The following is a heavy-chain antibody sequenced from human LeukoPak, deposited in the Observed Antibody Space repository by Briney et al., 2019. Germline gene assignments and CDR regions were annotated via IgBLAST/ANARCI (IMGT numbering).Heavy chain of an antibody. V-gene: IGHV4-38-2*02. J-gene: IGHJ4*02. D-gene: IGHD3-10*01. CDR3: AGGFITMVRGVAFDY. Sequence: SETLSLTCTVSGYSISSGYYWGWIRQPPGKGLEWIGSIYHSGSTYYNPSLKSRVTISVDTSKNQFSLKLSSVTAADTAVYYCAGGFITMVRGVAFDYWGQGTLVTVSS. CDR1: GYSISSGYY. CDR2: IYHSGST.